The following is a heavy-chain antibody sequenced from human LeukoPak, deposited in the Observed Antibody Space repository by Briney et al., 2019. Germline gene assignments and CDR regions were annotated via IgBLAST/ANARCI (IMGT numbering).Heavy chain of an antibody. Sequence: GGSLRLSCAASGFTVSSNYMSWVRQAPGKGLEWVSVIYSGGSTYYADSVKGRFTISRDNSKNTLYPQMNSLRAEDTAVYYCARGYSSGWYGGFDPWGQGTLVTVSS. CDR3: ARGYSSGWYGGFDP. CDR2: IYSGGST. V-gene: IGHV3-66*02. J-gene: IGHJ5*02. D-gene: IGHD6-19*01. CDR1: GFTVSSNY.